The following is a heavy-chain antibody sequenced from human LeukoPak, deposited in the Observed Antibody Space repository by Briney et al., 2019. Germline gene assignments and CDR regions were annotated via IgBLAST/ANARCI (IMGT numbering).Heavy chain of an antibody. CDR1: GGTFSSYA. CDR2: IIPIFGTA. V-gene: IGHV1-69*06. Sequence: SVKVSCKASGGTFSSYAISWVRQAPGQGLEWMGGIIPIFGTANYAQKFQGRVTITADKSTSTAYMELSSLRSEDTAVYYCARGEFAYPIVVVPAAIGGDWFVPWGQGTLVTVSS. D-gene: IGHD2-2*02. J-gene: IGHJ5*02. CDR3: ARGEFAYPIVVVPAAIGGDWFVP.